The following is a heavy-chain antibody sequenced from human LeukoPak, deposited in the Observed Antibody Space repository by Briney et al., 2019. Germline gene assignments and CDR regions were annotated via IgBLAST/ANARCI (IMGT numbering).Heavy chain of an antibody. J-gene: IGHJ3*02. D-gene: IGHD5-18*01. CDR2: TNQDGTEK. CDR3: ATDRGYSTFDI. CDR1: GFTFSSYG. Sequence: GGSLRLSCAASGFTFSSYGMHWVRQAPGKGLEWVANTNQDGTEKNYVDSVKGRFTISRDNAENSLYLQMNSLRAEDTAVYYCATDRGYSTFDIWGQGTMVTVSS. V-gene: IGHV3-7*03.